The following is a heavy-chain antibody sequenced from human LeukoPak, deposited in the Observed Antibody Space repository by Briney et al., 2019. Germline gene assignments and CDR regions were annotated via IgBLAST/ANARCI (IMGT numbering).Heavy chain of an antibody. J-gene: IGHJ5*02. CDR3: ARGGTTVTTLNWFGP. CDR1: GGSISSGDYY. V-gene: IGHV4-30-4*08. D-gene: IGHD4-17*01. CDR2: IYYSGST. Sequence: PSETLSPTCTVSGGSISSGDYYWSWIRQPPGKGLEWTGYIYYSGSTYYNPSLKSRVTISVDTSKNQFSLKLSSVTAADTAVYYCARGGTTVTTLNWFGPWGQGTLLTVSS.